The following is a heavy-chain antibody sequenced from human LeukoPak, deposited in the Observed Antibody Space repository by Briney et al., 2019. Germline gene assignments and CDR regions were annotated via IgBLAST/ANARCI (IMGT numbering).Heavy chain of an antibody. CDR1: GYTFTDYY. J-gene: IGHJ4*02. V-gene: IGHV1-2*02. D-gene: IGHD5-18*01. CDR3: ARVEVNTAMALFDY. CDR2: ISPNSGGT. Sequence: ASVKVSCRASGYTFTDYYIHWVRQAPGQGLEWMGWISPNSGGTNYAQKFQGRVTMTRDTSISTAYMELSSLRSDDTAVYYCARVEVNTAMALFDYWGQGTLVTVSS.